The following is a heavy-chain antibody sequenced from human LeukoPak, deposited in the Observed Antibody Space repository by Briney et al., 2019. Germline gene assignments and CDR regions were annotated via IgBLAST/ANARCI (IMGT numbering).Heavy chain of an antibody. D-gene: IGHD5-24*01. V-gene: IGHV4-59*08. CDR2: SYFSGSS. CDR3: ARHVRSGYNLLDY. J-gene: IGHJ4*02. Sequence: SETLSLTCTVPGGSISNYYWSWIRQPPGKGLEWIGYSYFSGSSNQNPSLRSRVTMSVDTSKNQFSLKLSSVTAADTAVYYCARHVRSGYNLLDYWGQGTLVTVSS. CDR1: GGSISNYY.